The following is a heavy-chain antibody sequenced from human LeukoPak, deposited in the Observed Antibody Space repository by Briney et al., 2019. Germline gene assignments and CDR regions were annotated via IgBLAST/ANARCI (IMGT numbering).Heavy chain of an antibody. CDR1: GGSINDYY. D-gene: IGHD3-10*01. CDR3: AGVFSGRRPFEL. J-gene: IGHJ4*02. Sequence: SETLSLTCTVSGGSINDYYWNWVRQPPGKGLEWIGYIYYRGATNSNPSLKGRVTTSIDTSKKEFSLKLSSVTAADTAVYYCAGVFSGRRPFELWGQGTLVTVSS. V-gene: IGHV4-59*01. CDR2: IYYRGAT.